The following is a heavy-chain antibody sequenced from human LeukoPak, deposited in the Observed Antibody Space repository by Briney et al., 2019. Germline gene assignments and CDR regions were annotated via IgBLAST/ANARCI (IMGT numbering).Heavy chain of an antibody. D-gene: IGHD6-13*01. J-gene: IGHJ5*02. Sequence: ASVKVSCKASGGTFSSYAISWVRQAPGQGLEWMGRIIPILGIANYAQKFQGRVTITADKSTSTAYMELSSLRSEDTAVYYCARDKVTGIAAASDTWGQGTLVTVSS. CDR1: GGTFSSYA. CDR2: IIPILGIA. V-gene: IGHV1-69*04. CDR3: ARDKVTGIAAASDT.